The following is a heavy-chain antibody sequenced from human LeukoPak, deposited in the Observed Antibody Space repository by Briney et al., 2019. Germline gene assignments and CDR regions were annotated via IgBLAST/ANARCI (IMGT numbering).Heavy chain of an antibody. CDR2: IYYSGST. J-gene: IGHJ3*02. V-gene: IGHV4-61*01. D-gene: IGHD3-16*01. CDR1: GGSISSYPISSYS. CDR3: ATDIRFGAFDI. Sequence: SETLSLTCTVSGGSISSYPISSYSWSWVRQPPGRGLEWIGYIYYSGSTTYNPSLKSRLTISLDTSKNQFSLKLSSVTAADTAVYYCATDIRFGAFDIWGQGTMVTVSS.